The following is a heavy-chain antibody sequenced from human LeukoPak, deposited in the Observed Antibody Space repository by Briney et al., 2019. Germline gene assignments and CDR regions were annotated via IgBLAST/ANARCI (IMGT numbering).Heavy chain of an antibody. CDR2: VHPNSGNT. V-gene: IGHV1-8*01. Sequence: EASVKVSCKTSGYPFTTWKINWVRQAAGQGLEWMGWVHPNSGNTAYAQKFQGRVTITRDTSISTAYMELSGLRFDDTAVYFCARGPRNDPWGQGTLVTVSS. J-gene: IGHJ5*02. D-gene: IGHD1-14*01. CDR1: GYPFTTWK. CDR3: ARGPRNDP.